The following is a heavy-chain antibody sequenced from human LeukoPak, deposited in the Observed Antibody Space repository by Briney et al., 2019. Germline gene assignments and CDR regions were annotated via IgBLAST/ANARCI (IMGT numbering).Heavy chain of an antibody. V-gene: IGHV4-30-2*01. Sequence: SETLTLTCAVSGGSISSGGYSWSWIRQPPGKGLEWIGYIYHSGSSYYNPSLKSRVTISVDRSKNQYSLKLSSVTAADTAVYYCARVWQLVPAFDIWGQGTMVTVSS. CDR2: IYHSGSS. CDR1: GGSISSGGYS. D-gene: IGHD6-13*01. CDR3: ARVWQLVPAFDI. J-gene: IGHJ3*02.